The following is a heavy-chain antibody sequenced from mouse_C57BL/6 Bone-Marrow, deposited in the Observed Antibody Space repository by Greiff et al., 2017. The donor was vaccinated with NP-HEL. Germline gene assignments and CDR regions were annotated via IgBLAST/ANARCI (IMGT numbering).Heavy chain of an antibody. J-gene: IGHJ4*01. CDR3: ARESPSYYAMDY. V-gene: IGHV7-1*01. CDR2: SRNKANDYTT. CDR1: GFTFSDFY. Sequence: EVQGVESGGGLVQSGRSLRLSCATSGFTFSDFYMEWVRQAPGKGLEWIAASRNKANDYTTEYSASVKGRFIVSRDTSQSIRYLQMNALRAEDTAIYYCARESPSYYAMDYWGQGTSVTVSS.